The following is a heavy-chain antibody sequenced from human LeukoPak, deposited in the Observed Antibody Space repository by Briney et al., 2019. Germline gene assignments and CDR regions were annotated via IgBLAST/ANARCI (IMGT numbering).Heavy chain of an antibody. CDR3: ASGMVGDPDAFDI. CDR1: GGSISSYY. D-gene: IGHD1-26*01. J-gene: IGHJ3*02. V-gene: IGHV4-59*01. CDR2: IYYSGST. Sequence: SETLSLTCSVSGGSISSYYWSWIRQPPGKGLEWIGYIYYSGSTNYNPSLKSRVTISVDTSKNQFSLKLSSVTAADTAVYYCASGMVGDPDAFDIWGQGTMVTVSS.